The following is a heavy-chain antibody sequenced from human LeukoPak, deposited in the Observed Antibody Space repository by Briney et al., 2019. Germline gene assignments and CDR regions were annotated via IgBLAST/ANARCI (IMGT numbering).Heavy chain of an antibody. CDR2: IYTSGSS. J-gene: IGHJ4*02. D-gene: IGHD4/OR15-4a*01. Sequence: PSETLSLTCTVSGGSISSYYWSWIRQPAGKGLEWIGRIYTSGSSNCNPSLKSRVTMSVDTSKNQFSLKLTSVTAEDTAVYYCARRAGAYSHPYDYWGQGTLVTVSS. CDR3: ARRAGAYSHPYDY. V-gene: IGHV4-4*07. CDR1: GGSISSYY.